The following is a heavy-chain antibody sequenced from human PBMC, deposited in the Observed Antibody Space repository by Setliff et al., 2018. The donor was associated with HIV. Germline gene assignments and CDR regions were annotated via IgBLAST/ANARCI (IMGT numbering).Heavy chain of an antibody. CDR1: GGTFTSYA. CDR3: ATGKNSGYDSDAFDI. CDR2: IIPILGIP. V-gene: IGHV1-69*10. D-gene: IGHD5-12*01. J-gene: IGHJ3*02. Sequence: SVKVSCKTPGGTFTSYAVGWVRQAPGQGLEWMGGIIPILGIPNFAQKFQGRITITADTSTSTASMELSRLRSEDTAVYYCATGKNSGYDSDAFDIWGQGTMVTVSS.